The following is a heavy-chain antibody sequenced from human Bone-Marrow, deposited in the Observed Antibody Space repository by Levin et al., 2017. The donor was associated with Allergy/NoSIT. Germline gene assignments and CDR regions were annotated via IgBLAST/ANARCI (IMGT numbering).Heavy chain of an antibody. CDR2: INPNSGGT. CDR3: ASSVGSGSYQSNAYYYYYGMDV. V-gene: IGHV1-2*02. D-gene: IGHD3-10*01. J-gene: IGHJ6*02. Sequence: GASVKVSCKASGYTFTGYYMHWVRQAPGQGLEWMGWINPNSGGTNYAQKFQGRVTMTRDTSISTAYMELSRLRSDDTAVYYCASSVGSGSYQSNAYYYYYGMDVWGQGTTVTVSS. CDR1: GYTFTGYY.